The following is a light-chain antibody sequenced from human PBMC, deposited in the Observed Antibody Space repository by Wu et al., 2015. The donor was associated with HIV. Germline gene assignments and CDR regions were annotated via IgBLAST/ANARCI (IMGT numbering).Light chain of an antibody. CDR1: QTISPW. Sequence: DIQMTQSPSTLSASVGDRVTITCRASQTISPWLAWYQQKLGQAPKLLISKTSNLKPGVPSRFSGSGSGTEFTLTVSGLQPDDFATYYCQQYNSYSVSFGQGTKLEIK. V-gene: IGKV1-5*03. J-gene: IGKJ2*03. CDR3: QQYNSYSVS. CDR2: KTS.